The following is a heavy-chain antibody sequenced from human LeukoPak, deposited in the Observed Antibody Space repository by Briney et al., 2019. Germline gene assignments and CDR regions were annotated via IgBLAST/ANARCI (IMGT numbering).Heavy chain of an antibody. Sequence: ASVKVSCKASGYTFTGYYMHWVRQAPGQGLEWMGWINPNSGGTNYAQNFQGRVTMARDTSIRTAYMELSRLTSDDTAVYYCVRGRGSTSSNFDYWGQGTLVTVSS. CDR1: GYTFTGYY. V-gene: IGHV1-2*02. CDR3: VRGRGSTSSNFDY. J-gene: IGHJ4*02. D-gene: IGHD2-2*01. CDR2: INPNSGGT.